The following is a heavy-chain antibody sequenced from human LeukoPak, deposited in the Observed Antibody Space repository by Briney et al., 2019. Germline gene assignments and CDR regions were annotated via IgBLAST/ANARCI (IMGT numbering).Heavy chain of an antibody. CDR3: ARGRGLGVVSPYFDY. V-gene: IGHV3-23*01. D-gene: IGHD3-3*01. CDR2: ISGSGAST. J-gene: IGHJ4*02. Sequence: GGSLRLSCLTSGFTFSTNAMSWVRQAPGKGLEWISGISGSGASTYYADSVTGRFTISRDNSRNTLYLQMNSLRAEDTAVYYCARGRGLGVVSPYFDYWGQGTLVTVSS. CDR1: GFTFSTNA.